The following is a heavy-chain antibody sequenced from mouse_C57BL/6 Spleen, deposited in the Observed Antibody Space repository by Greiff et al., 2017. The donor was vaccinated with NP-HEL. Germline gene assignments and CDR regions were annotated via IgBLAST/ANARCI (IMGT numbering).Heavy chain of an antibody. D-gene: IGHD1-1*01. Sequence: VQLQQSGAELVRPGSSVKLSCKASGYTFTSYWMHWVKQRPIQGLEWIGNIDPSDSETHYNQKFKDKATLTVDISSSTAYMQLSSLTSEDSAVYYCARGITTVVAPYWYFDVWGTGTTVTVSS. CDR2: IDPSDSET. V-gene: IGHV1-52*01. J-gene: IGHJ1*03. CDR3: ARGITTVVAPYWYFDV. CDR1: GYTFTSYW.